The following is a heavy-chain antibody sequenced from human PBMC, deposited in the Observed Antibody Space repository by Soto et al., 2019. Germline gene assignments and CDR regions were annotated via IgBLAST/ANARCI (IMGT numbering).Heavy chain of an antibody. J-gene: IGHJ5*02. Sequence: QVQLVQSGAEVKKPGASVKVSCKVSGYTLTELSMHWVRQAPGKGLEWMGGFDPEDGETIYAQKFQGRVTMTEDTSTDTAYMELSSLRSEDTAVYYCATVDNNAPMAAAGMGWFDPWGQGTLVTVSS. CDR3: ATVDNNAPMAAAGMGWFDP. D-gene: IGHD6-13*01. CDR1: GYTLTELS. CDR2: FDPEDGET. V-gene: IGHV1-24*01.